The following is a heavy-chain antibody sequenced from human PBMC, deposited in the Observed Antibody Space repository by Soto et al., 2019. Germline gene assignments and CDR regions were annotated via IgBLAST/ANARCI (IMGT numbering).Heavy chain of an antibody. CDR3: ARPRYYGSGIKQVVNYYGMDV. Sequence: ASVKVSCKACGYTFTSYGISWVRQAPGQGLEWMGGISAYNVNTNYAQKLQGRVTMTTDTSTSTAYMELRSLRSDDTAVYYCARPRYYGSGIKQVVNYYGMDVWG. CDR1: GYTFTSYG. CDR2: ISAYNVNT. V-gene: IGHV1-18*01. D-gene: IGHD3-10*01. J-gene: IGHJ6*02.